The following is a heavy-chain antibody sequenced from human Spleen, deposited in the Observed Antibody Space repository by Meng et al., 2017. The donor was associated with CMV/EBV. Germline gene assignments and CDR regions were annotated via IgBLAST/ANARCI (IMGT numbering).Heavy chain of an antibody. CDR3: ARARYGSGSYYLDY. D-gene: IGHD3-10*01. CDR1: GFTFSSYA. V-gene: IGHV3-30*07. CDR2: VSHDGSTK. J-gene: IGHJ4*02. Sequence: GGSLRLSCAASGFTFSSYAMHWVRQAPGKGPEWVAIVSHDGSTKYYADSVKGRFTVSRDNSKNMLYLQMSSLRVEDTAVYYCARARYGSGSYYLDYWGQGTVVTVSS.